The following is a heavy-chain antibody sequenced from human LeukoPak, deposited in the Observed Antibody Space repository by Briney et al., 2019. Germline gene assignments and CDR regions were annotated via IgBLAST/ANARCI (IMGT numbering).Heavy chain of an antibody. D-gene: IGHD1-7*01. CDR1: GYTFTSYD. V-gene: IGHV1-8*03. Sequence: ASVQVSCKASGYTFTSYDNNGVRQATGQGLGWVGWINPSSGNTGYAQKFQGRVTITRNTSICTAYMELSSLGSEATALYSCARDPGGNWNYVHFEYWGRGTLVTVSS. CDR2: INPSSGNT. CDR3: ARDPGGNWNYVHFEY. J-gene: IGHJ4*02.